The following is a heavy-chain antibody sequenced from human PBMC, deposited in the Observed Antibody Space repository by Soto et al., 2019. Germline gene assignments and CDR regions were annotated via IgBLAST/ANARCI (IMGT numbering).Heavy chain of an antibody. CDR2: IKSKTDGGTT. V-gene: IGHV3-15*01. J-gene: IGHJ4*02. Sequence: PGGSLRLSCAASGFTFSSYAMSWVRQAPGKGLEWVGRIKSKTDGGTTDYPAPVKGRFNISRDDSKNTLYMQMKRLKTEDTFVYYCTTAPDSSSCYGIDYWGQG. CDR3: TTAPDSSSCYGIDY. CDR1: GFTFSSYA. D-gene: IGHD6-13*01.